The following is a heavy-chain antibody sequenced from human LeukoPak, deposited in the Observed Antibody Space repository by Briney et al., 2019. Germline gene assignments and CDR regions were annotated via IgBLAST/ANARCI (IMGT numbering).Heavy chain of an antibody. V-gene: IGHV3-23*01. CDR3: ARGHGGFSYSI. D-gene: IGHD2-15*01. Sequence: PGGSLRLSCAASGFTFSNYAMSWVRQAPGKGLEWVSAITGSGAVTYYADSVKGRFTISRENSKNTLYLQLNSLRAEDTAMFYCARGHGGFSYSIWGQGTMVTVSS. J-gene: IGHJ3*02. CDR1: GFTFSNYA. CDR2: ITGSGAVT.